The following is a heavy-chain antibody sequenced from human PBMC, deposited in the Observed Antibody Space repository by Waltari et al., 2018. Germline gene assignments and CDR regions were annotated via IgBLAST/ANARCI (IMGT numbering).Heavy chain of an antibody. V-gene: IGHV4-38-2*01. Sequence: QVQLQESGPGLVKPSETLSLTCAVSGYSISSGYYWGWIRQPPGTGLEWIGSIYHSGSAYNNPSLKIRGTISVDTSKNQCSLKLSSVTAADTAVYYCARHVVQGVIITADAFDIWGQGTRVTVSS. CDR3: ARHVVQGVIITADAFDI. CDR2: IYHSGSA. CDR1: GYSISSGYY. D-gene: IGHD3-10*01. J-gene: IGHJ3*02.